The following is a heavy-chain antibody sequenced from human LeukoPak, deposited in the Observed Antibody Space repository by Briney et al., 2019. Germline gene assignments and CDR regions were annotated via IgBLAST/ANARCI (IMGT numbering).Heavy chain of an antibody. V-gene: IGHV3-7*03. CDR1: GFTFSSYW. J-gene: IGHJ4*02. Sequence: GGSLRLSCAASGFTFSSYWMSWVRQAPGKGLEWVANIKQDGSEKYYVDSVKGRFTISRDNSKNTLYLQMNSLRAEDTAVYYCAKKPRDYFDYWGQGTLVTVSS. CDR3: AKKPRDYFDY. CDR2: IKQDGSEK.